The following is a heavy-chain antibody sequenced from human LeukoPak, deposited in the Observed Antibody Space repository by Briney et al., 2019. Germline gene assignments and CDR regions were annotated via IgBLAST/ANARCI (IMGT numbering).Heavy chain of an antibody. V-gene: IGHV3-23*01. Sequence: GGSLRLSCAASGFTFSSYAMSWVRQAPGKGLEWVSAISGSGGSTYYADSVKGRFTISRDNSKNTLYLQMNSLRAEDTAVYYCAKDGAPHDYGDYSHFDYWAREPWSPSPQ. D-gene: IGHD4-17*01. CDR1: GFTFSSYA. CDR2: ISGSGGST. J-gene: IGHJ4*02. CDR3: AKDGAPHDYGDYSHFDY.